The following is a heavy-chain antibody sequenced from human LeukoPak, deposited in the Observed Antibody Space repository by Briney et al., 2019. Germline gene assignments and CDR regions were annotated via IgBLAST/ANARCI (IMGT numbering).Heavy chain of an antibody. Sequence: SETLSLTCTVSGDSIGSYFWSWIRQSPGKGREGIGRIYHSGSTNYNPSLRSRVTISIDTSKNQSSLKLTSVTSADTAVYSCARDGPAYTSRWYDYYYGLDVWGQGTTVTVSS. CDR2: IYHSGST. V-gene: IGHV4-59*01. CDR3: ARDGPAYTSRWYDYYYGLDV. J-gene: IGHJ6*02. D-gene: IGHD2-2*01. CDR1: GDSIGSYF.